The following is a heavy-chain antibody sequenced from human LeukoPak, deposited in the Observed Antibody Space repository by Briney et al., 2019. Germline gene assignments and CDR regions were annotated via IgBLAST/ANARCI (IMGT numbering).Heavy chain of an antibody. Sequence: PSETLSLTCTVSGGSISSYYWSWIRQPPGKGLEWIGYIYYSGSTNYNPSLKSRVTISVDTSKNQFSLKLSSVTAADTAVYYCARDTYDSSGYYQTHYYYYYYGMDVWGQGTTVTVSS. CDR1: GGSISSYY. CDR3: ARDTYDSSGYYQTHYYYYYYGMDV. CDR2: IYYSGST. J-gene: IGHJ6*02. V-gene: IGHV4-59*12. D-gene: IGHD3-22*01.